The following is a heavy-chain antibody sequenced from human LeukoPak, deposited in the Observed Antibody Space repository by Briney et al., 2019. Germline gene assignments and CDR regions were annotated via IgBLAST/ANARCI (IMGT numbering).Heavy chain of an antibody. D-gene: IGHD2-15*01. CDR2: INHSGTT. J-gene: IGHJ3*02. CDR1: GGSLSGYY. CDR3: ARFPCSGDSCYSGIRAFDI. V-gene: IGHV4-34*01. Sequence: SETLSLTCAVYGGSLSGYYWNWIRQSPGKGLEWIGEINHSGTTNYNPSLKSRVTISVDTSKNQFSLRLTSVTAADTAVYSCARFPCSGDSCYSGIRAFDIWGQGTMVTVSS.